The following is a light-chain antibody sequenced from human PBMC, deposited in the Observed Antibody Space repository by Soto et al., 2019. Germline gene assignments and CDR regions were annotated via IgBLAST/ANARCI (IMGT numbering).Light chain of an antibody. CDR3: QQYNSYSIP. Sequence: DIQVTQSTSTLSASVGDRVTISFRASQSISSWLSWYQQKPGKAPKLLIYDASSLESGVPSRFSGSGSGTEFTLTISSLQPDDFATYYCQQYNSYSIPFGQGTRLEIK. J-gene: IGKJ5*01. CDR1: QSISSW. CDR2: DAS. V-gene: IGKV1-5*01.